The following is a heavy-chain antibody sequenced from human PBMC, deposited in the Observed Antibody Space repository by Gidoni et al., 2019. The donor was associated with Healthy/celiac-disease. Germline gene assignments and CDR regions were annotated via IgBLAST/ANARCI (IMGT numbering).Heavy chain of an antibody. J-gene: IGHJ4*02. CDR2: ISGSGGST. CDR1: GLTFSSYA. Sequence: EVQLLESGGGLVQPGGSLRLSCAASGLTFSSYAMRWVRQAPGKGLGWVSAISGSGGSTYYADSVKGRFTITRDNSKNTLYLQMNSLRAEDTAVYYCAKGGETTVTPGYWGQGTLVTVSS. D-gene: IGHD4-17*01. V-gene: IGHV3-23*01. CDR3: AKGGETTVTPGY.